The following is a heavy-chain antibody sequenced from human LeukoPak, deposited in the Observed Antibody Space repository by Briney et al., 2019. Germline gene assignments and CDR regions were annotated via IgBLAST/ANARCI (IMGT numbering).Heavy chain of an antibody. D-gene: IGHD3-3*01. CDR3: ARSRWEWLLPY. J-gene: IGHJ4*02. V-gene: IGHV3-74*01. CDR2: IASDGSST. Sequence: GGSLRLSCAASGFTFSSYWMDWVRQAPGKGLVWVSRIASDGSSTTYADSVKGRFSISRDNAKNSLYLQMNSLRAEDTAVYYCARSRWEWLLPYWGQGTLVTVSS. CDR1: GFTFSSYW.